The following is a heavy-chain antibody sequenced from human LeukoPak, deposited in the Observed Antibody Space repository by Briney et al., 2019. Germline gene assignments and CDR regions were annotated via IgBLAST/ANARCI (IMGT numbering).Heavy chain of an antibody. CDR3: ARDSIIDGSGWYWGFDY. V-gene: IGHV4-39*07. D-gene: IGHD6-19*01. Sequence: SETLSLTCTVSGGSISSSSYYWGWIRQPPGKGLEWIGSIYYSGSTYYNPSLKSRVTISVDTSKNQFSLKLSSVTAADTAVYYCARDSIIDGSGWYWGFDYWGQGTLVTVSS. J-gene: IGHJ4*02. CDR1: GGSISSSSYY. CDR2: IYYSGST.